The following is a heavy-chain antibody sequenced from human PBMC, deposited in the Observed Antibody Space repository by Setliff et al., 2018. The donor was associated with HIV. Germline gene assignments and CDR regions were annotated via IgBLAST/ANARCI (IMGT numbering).Heavy chain of an antibody. V-gene: IGHV4-39*02. J-gene: IGHJ4*02. D-gene: IGHD1-26*01. CDR2: IYYNGRT. CDR3: GRGPHIVGAPWAVIDY. CDR1: GGSMSNNNYY. Sequence: SETLSLTCHVSGGSMSNNNYYWGWIRQSPGKGLEWIGTIYYNGRTSYNSSLKSRVTLSIDTSNKQFSLNLKSVTAADTAVYYCGRGPHIVGAPWAVIDYWAQGKPVTVSS.